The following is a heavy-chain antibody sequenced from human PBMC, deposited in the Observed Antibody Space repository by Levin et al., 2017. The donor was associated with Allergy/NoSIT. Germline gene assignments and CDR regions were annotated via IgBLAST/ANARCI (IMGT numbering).Heavy chain of an antibody. CDR3: ARDAEPEYNTAGGWFNW. CDR1: GDSVSRNNAA. V-gene: IGHV6-1*01. Sequence: SQTLSLTCVISGDSVSRNNAAWSWIRQSPSRGLEWLGRTYYRSQWYKEYAASVESRISINPDTVKNQFSLQLNSVTPEDTAVYYSARDAEPEYNTAGGWFNWWGQGTLVTVSS. CDR2: TYYRSQWYK. J-gene: IGHJ4*02. D-gene: IGHD1-14*01.